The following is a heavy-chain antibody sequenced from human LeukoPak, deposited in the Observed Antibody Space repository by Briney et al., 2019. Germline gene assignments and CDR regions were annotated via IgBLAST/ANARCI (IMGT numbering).Heavy chain of an antibody. J-gene: IGHJ4*02. V-gene: IGHV3-21*01. CDR2: ISPDSNYK. CDR3: VRGGYRGFDYEY. D-gene: IGHD5-12*01. Sequence: GGSLRLSCTASGFTFSTYSMNWLRLAPGKGLEWVSSISPDSNYKYYVDSVKGRFTISRDNAKSSLYLQMNSLRAEDTAVYYCVRGGYRGFDYEYWGQGTLVTVSS. CDR1: GFTFSTYS.